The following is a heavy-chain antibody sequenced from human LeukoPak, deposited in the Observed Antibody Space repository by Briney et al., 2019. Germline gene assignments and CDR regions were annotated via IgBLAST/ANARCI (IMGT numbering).Heavy chain of an antibody. V-gene: IGHV4-34*01. CDR2: INHSGST. Sequence: PSETLSLTCAVCGGSFSGYYWSWIRQPPGKGLEWIGEINHSGSTNYNPSLKSRVTISVDTSKNQFSLKLTSVTAADTAVYYCARHWGDCYGSGSYSYYYGMDVWGQGTTVTVSS. CDR3: ARHWGDCYGSGSYSYYYGMDV. J-gene: IGHJ6*02. D-gene: IGHD3-10*01. CDR1: GGSFSGYY.